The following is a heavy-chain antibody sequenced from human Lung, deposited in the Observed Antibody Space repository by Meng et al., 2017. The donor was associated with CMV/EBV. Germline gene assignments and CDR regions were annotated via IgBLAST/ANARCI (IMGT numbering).Heavy chain of an antibody. Sequence: SGYSFTSYWIGRVRQLTGKGLEWIVIIYPGDSDTRYSPSFQGQVTISSDKSINTAYLQWSSLKASETAIYYCARRYGDYGLYYFDSWGQGTLVTVSS. CDR2: IYPGDSDT. D-gene: IGHD4-17*01. CDR1: GYSFTSYW. J-gene: IGHJ4*02. CDR3: ARRYGDYGLYYFDS. V-gene: IGHV5-51*01.